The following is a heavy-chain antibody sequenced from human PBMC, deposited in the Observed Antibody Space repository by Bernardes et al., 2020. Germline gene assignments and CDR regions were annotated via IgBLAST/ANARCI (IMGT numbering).Heavy chain of an antibody. Sequence: GGSLRLSCAASGFTFNRFWMSWVRQAPGKGLEWVANIKQDGSEKNYADSVKGRFTISRDNAKNSLYLQMNTLRAEDTAVYFCAREDWYAGGYSSVGYCYMADWGKGTTATVS. J-gene: IGHJ6*03. CDR1: GFTFNRFW. CDR2: IKQDGSEK. CDR3: AREDWYAGGYSSVGYCYMAD. V-gene: IGHV3-7*01. D-gene: IGHD3-22*01.